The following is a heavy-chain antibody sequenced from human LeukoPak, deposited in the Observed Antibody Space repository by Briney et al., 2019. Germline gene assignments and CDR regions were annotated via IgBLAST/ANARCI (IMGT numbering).Heavy chain of an antibody. CDR1: GFTFSTYG. CDR2: ISGSGGST. Sequence: PGGSLRLSCAASGFTFSTYGMYWVRQAPGKGLEWVSAISGSGGSTYYADSVKGRFTISRDNSKNTLYLQMNSLRAEDTAVYYCAKASAMIVVVSKHFDYWGQGTLVTVSS. J-gene: IGHJ4*02. CDR3: AKASAMIVVVSKHFDY. V-gene: IGHV3-23*01. D-gene: IGHD3-22*01.